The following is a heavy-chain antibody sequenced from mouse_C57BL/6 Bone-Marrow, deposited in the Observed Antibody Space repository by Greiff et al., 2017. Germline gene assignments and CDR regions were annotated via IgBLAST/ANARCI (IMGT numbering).Heavy chain of an antibody. V-gene: IGHV1-69*01. D-gene: IGHD4-1*01. CDR1: GYTFTSYW. Sequence: QVQLQQPGAELVMPGASVKLSCKASGYTFTSYWMHWVKQRPGQGLEWIGEIDPSDSYTNYNQKFKGKSTLTVDKSSSTAYMRLSSLTSEDSAVYYCARWDWDEGYWGQGTTLTVSS. CDR3: ARWDWDEGY. CDR2: IDPSDSYT. J-gene: IGHJ2*01.